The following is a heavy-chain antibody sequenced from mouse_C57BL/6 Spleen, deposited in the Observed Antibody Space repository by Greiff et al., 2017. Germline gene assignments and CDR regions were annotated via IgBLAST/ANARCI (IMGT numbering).Heavy chain of an antibody. J-gene: IGHJ4*01. CDR3: ARSEDDDGSDAMDY. D-gene: IGHD2-4*01. CDR1: GYAFSSSW. V-gene: IGHV1-82*01. Sequence: VQLQQSGPELVKPGASVKISCKASGYAFSSSWMNWVKQRPGKGLEWIGRIYPGDGDTNYNGKFKGKATLTADKSSSTAYMQLSSLTSEDSAVYFCARSEDDDGSDAMDYRGQGTSVTVAS. CDR2: IYPGDGDT.